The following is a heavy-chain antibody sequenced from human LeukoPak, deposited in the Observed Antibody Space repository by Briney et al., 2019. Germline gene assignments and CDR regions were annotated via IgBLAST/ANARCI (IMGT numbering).Heavy chain of an antibody. J-gene: IGHJ4*02. CDR1: GFTFSSCA. CDR3: AKGRALEVVAAFDY. CDR2: ISGSGANA. V-gene: IGHV3-23*01. D-gene: IGHD2-15*01. Sequence: PGGSLRLSCAASGFTFSSCAMGWVRQAPGKGLEWVSAISGSGANAYFADSVKGRFTISRDNSKNTLYLQMNSLRADDTAVYYCAKGRALEVVAAFDYWGQGTVVTVSS.